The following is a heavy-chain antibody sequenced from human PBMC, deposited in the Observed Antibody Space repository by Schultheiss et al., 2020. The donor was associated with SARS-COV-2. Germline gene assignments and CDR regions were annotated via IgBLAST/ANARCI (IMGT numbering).Heavy chain of an antibody. CDR2: ISYDGSNK. J-gene: IGHJ3*02. V-gene: IGHV3-30*01. CDR1: GFTFSIYA. D-gene: IGHD3-22*01. Sequence: GGSLRLSCAASGFTFSIYAMHWVRQAPGKGLEWVALISYDGSNKDHAESVKGRFTISRDNSKNTLYLQMNSLRPEDAAVYYCARRNHYERKESDIWGQGTVVTVSS. CDR3: ARRNHYERKESDI.